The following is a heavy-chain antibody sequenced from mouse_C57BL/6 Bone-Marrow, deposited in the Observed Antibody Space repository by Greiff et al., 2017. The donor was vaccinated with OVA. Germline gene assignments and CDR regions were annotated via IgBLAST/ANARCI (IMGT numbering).Heavy chain of an antibody. CDR3: TNRDSSGYWFAY. CDR1: GFTFSSYA. Sequence: EVQVVESGEGLVKPGGSLKLSCAASGFTFSSYAMSWVRQTPAKRLEWVAYISRGGDYIYYAATVKGRFTISRDNARNTLYLQMSSLKSEDTAMYYCTNRDSSGYWFAYWGQGTLVTVSA. D-gene: IGHD3-2*02. V-gene: IGHV5-9-1*02. J-gene: IGHJ3*01. CDR2: ISRGGDYI.